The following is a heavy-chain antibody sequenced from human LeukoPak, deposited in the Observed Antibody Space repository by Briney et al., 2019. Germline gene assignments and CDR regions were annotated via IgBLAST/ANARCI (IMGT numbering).Heavy chain of an antibody. V-gene: IGHV4-39*07. J-gene: IGHJ4*02. CDR3: ARGSLRFTSAWDPPRGYDF. Sequence: PSETLSLTCTVSGGSISSSSYYWTWIRQPPGRGLEWIGKINHSGSTKYNPSLRSRVSISVDTSKNQFSLKLTSVTAADTAVYYCARGSLRFTSAWDPPRGYDFWGQGTLVTVSS. D-gene: IGHD6-19*01. CDR1: GGSISSSSYY. CDR2: INHSGST.